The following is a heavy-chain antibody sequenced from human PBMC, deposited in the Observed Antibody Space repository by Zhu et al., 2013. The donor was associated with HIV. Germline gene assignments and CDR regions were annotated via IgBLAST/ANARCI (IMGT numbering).Heavy chain of an antibody. CDR1: GYSFGGNY. Sequence: QVQLVQSGAEVKKPGASVKVSCKASGYSFGGNYLHWVRQATGQGLEWMGWMNPNSGNTGYARKFQGRVTMTRNISISMAYMELSGLRSEDTAVHYCVKVRFTKGDSSWPLEYWGQGTLVTVSS. V-gene: IGHV1-8*02. D-gene: IGHD6-13*01. J-gene: IGHJ4*02. CDR3: VKVRFTKGDSSWPLEY. CDR2: MNPNSGNT.